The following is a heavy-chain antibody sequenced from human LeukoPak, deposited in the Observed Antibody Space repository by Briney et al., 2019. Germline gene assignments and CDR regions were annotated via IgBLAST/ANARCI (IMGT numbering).Heavy chain of an antibody. V-gene: IGHV3-23*01. D-gene: IGHD3-10*01. J-gene: IGHJ4*02. CDR3: AKEFGDYSPPY. CDR2: ISGGGGNI. CDR1: GFTFRSYA. Sequence: GSLRLSCAASGFTFRSYAMNWVRQAPGKGLELVSTISGGGGNIYYADSVKGRFTISRDNSKNTLSLQMNSLRAEDTAVYYCAKEFGDYSPPYWGQGTLVTVSS.